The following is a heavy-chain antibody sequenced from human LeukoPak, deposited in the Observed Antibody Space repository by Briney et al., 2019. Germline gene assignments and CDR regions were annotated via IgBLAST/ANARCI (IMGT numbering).Heavy chain of an antibody. J-gene: IGHJ4*02. CDR1: GGSISSSSYY. Sequence: PSETLSLTCTVSGGSISSSSYYWGWIRQPPGKGLEWIGSIYYSGSTYYNPSLKSRVTISVDTSKNQFSLKLSSVTAADTAVYYCARVRGSGCFDYWGQGTLVTVSS. D-gene: IGHD3-10*01. V-gene: IGHV4-39*01. CDR2: IYYSGST. CDR3: ARVRGSGCFDY.